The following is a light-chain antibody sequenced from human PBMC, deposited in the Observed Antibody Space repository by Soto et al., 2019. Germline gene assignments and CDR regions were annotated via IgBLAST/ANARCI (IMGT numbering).Light chain of an antibody. CDR1: QRVYSN. CDR3: QQYGGSPIT. V-gene: IGKV3-20*01. Sequence: IVLTQSPETPSVSPGESAPLSCRASQRVYSNLAWYQQRPGQAPRLLIYGASSRATGIPDRFSGSGSGTDFTLTISRLEPEDFALYYCQQYGGSPITFGQGTRLEIK. J-gene: IGKJ5*01. CDR2: GAS.